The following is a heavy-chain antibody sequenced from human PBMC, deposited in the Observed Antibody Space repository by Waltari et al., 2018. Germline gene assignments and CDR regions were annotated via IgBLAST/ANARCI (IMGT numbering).Heavy chain of an antibody. CDR1: GFTFSNSW. J-gene: IGHJ4*02. V-gene: IGHV3-7*01. Sequence: EVQLVESGGGLVQPGGSLRLSCAASGFTFSNSWMDWVRQAPGKGLGWVANIKPEGSESHYVDSVQGRFTVSRDNTQNLLYLQMNTLRVDDTAVYYCSLSLNSWGQGTLVTVSP. CDR2: IKPEGSES. CDR3: SLSLNS.